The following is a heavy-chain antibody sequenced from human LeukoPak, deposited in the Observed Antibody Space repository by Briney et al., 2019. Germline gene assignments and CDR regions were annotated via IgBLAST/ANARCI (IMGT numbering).Heavy chain of an antibody. V-gene: IGHV3-21*01. CDR3: AIRGYYDTTYAYDYHAMDV. CDR1: GFIFSSHH. CDR2: ISYDDSFI. Sequence: GGSLRLFCAASGFIFSSHHMHWVRQPPGKGLEWVASISYDDSFIYYGNSMKGRFTISRDNANNLLYLQMNSLRAEDTAVYYCAIRGYYDTTYAYDYHAMDVWGQGTAVTVSS. D-gene: IGHD3-22*01. J-gene: IGHJ6*02.